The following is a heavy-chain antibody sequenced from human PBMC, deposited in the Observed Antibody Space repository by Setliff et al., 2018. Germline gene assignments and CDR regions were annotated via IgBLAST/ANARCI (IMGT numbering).Heavy chain of an antibody. J-gene: IGHJ4*02. Sequence: GGSLRLSCVASGFSFDEFAMHWVRQTPGKGLEWVSFISWDGSSTSYADSVTGRFTISRDNTKVSLFLQMNSLSTKDTALYYCAKDRSDSGYAGFDFWGQGTQVTVSS. CDR1: GFSFDEFA. V-gene: IGHV3-43D*04. CDR2: ISWDGSST. D-gene: IGHD5-12*01. CDR3: AKDRSDSGYAGFDF.